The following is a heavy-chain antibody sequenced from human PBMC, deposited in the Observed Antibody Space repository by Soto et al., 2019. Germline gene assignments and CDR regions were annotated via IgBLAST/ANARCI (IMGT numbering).Heavy chain of an antibody. CDR1: DFSLTNPRMG. D-gene: IGHD2-21*02. Sequence: QVTLKEPGPVLLKPTETLTLTCVVADFSLTNPRMGVSWIRQPPGKALEWLAHILSNDVKSYSPSLSNRLTVSKDTSNRQVALTLTDVDPEDTAIYYCARLSALVLTASYSLESRGQGTLVTVSS. J-gene: IGHJ4*02. CDR2: ILSNDVK. V-gene: IGHV2-26*01. CDR3: ARLSALVLTASYSLES.